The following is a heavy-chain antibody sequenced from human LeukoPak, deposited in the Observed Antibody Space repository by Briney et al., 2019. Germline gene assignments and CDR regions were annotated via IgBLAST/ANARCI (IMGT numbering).Heavy chain of an antibody. V-gene: IGHV1-69*05. D-gene: IGHD7-27*01. J-gene: IGHJ6*03. Sequence: ASVKVSCKASGGTFSSYAISWVRQAPGQGLEWMGGIIPIFGTANYAQKFQGRVTITTDESTSTAYMELSSLRSEDTAVYYCARTGSENYYYYMDVWGKGTTVTVSS. CDR1: GGTFSSYA. CDR2: IIPIFGTA. CDR3: ARTGSENYYYYMDV.